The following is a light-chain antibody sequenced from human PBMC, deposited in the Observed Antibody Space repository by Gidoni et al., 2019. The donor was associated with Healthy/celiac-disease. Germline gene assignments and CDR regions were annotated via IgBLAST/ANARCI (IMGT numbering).Light chain of an antibody. J-gene: IGKJ1*01. CDR2: GAS. V-gene: IGKV3-15*01. Sequence: VLTPSPATLSVSPGERATLSCRASQSVSSNLAWYQQKPGQAPRLLIYGASTRATGIPARFSGSGSGTEFTLTISSLQSEDFAVYYCQQYNNWPPWTFXQXTKVEIK. CDR3: QQYNNWPPWT. CDR1: QSVSSN.